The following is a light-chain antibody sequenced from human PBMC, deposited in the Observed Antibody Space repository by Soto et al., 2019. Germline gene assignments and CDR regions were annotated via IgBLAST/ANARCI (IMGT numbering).Light chain of an antibody. V-gene: IGKV1-5*01. CDR2: DAS. CDR1: QSIGRW. Sequence: GDRVTITFRASQSIGRWLAWYQQKPGKAPKLLIYDASSLESGVPSRFSGSGSGTEFTLTISSLKPDDFATYYCQQYNRYSWTFGQGTKLDIK. J-gene: IGKJ1*01. CDR3: QQYNRYSWT.